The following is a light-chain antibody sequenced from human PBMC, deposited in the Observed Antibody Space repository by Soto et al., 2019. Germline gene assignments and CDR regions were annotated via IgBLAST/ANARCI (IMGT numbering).Light chain of an antibody. CDR3: QQYNNLPPLT. Sequence: EIVMTQSPATLSVSPEERATLSCRASQSVSSNLAWYQQKPGQAPRLLIYGASTRATGIPARCSGSGSGTEFTLTISSLQSEDFALYYCQQYNNLPPLTFGGGTKVEIK. V-gene: IGKV3-15*01. CDR2: GAS. CDR1: QSVSSN. J-gene: IGKJ4*01.